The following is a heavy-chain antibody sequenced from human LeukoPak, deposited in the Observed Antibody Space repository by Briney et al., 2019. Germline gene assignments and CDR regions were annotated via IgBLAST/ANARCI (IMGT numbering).Heavy chain of an antibody. CDR2: IYTSGST. Sequence: SETLSLTCTVSGGSISSGSYYWSWIRQPAGKGLEWIGRIYTSGSTNYNPSLKSRVTISVDTSKNQFSLKLSSVTAADTAVYYCARAGSYGSGSCRLDYWGQGTLVTVSS. CDR3: ARAGSYGSGSCRLDY. J-gene: IGHJ4*02. D-gene: IGHD3-10*01. CDR1: GGSISSGSYY. V-gene: IGHV4-61*02.